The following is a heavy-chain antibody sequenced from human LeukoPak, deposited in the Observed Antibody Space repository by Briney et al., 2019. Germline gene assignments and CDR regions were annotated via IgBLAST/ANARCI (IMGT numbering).Heavy chain of an antibody. CDR3: AKATLNYYGSGSYRYYFDY. CDR2: ISGSGGST. V-gene: IGHV3-23*01. CDR1: GFTFSSYA. D-gene: IGHD3-10*01. J-gene: IGHJ4*02. Sequence: GGSLRLSCAASGFTFSSYAMSWVRQAPGKGLEWVSAISGSGGSTYYADSVKGRFTISRDNSKNTLYLQMNSLRAEDTAVYYCAKATLNYYGSGSYRYYFDYWGQGTLVTASS.